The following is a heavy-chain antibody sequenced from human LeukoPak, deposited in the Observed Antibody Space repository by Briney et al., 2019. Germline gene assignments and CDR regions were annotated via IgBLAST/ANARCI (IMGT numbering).Heavy chain of an antibody. Sequence: GGSLRLSCAASGFTFSSYAMSWVRQTPGKGLVWVSSISGSGGSTYYADSVKGRFTISRDNSKNTLYLQMNSLRAEDTAVYYCARYTAMVPNFDYWGQGTLVTVSS. D-gene: IGHD5-18*01. CDR2: ISGSGGST. CDR3: ARYTAMVPNFDY. CDR1: GFTFSSYA. V-gene: IGHV3-23*01. J-gene: IGHJ4*02.